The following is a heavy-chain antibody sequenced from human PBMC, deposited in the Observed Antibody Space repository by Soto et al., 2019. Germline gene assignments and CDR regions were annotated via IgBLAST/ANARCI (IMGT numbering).Heavy chain of an antibody. J-gene: IGHJ4*02. CDR3: AREVPTPYYFDY. D-gene: IGHD1-1*01. CDR1: GDSISSGGYY. Sequence: QVQLQESGPGLVKPSQTLSLTCTVSGDSISSGGYYWSWIRQHPGKGLEWIGYIYYSGSTYYNPSLKSRVAISVDTSKNQLSLKLSSVTAADTAVYYCAREVPTPYYFDYWGQGTLVTVSS. CDR2: IYYSGST. V-gene: IGHV4-31*03.